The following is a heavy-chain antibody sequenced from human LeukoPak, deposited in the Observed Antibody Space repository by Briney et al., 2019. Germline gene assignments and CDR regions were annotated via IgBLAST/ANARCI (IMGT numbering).Heavy chain of an antibody. Sequence: GESLTISCKGSGYSFTNYWIGWVRQMPGKGLEWMGIFYPGDSDTRYSPSFQGQVTISADKSISTAYLQWSSLKASDTAMYYCARRPSNSPFDYWGQGTLVTVSS. V-gene: IGHV5-51*01. CDR2: FYPGDSDT. J-gene: IGHJ4*02. D-gene: IGHD4-11*01. CDR3: ARRPSNSPFDY. CDR1: GYSFTNYW.